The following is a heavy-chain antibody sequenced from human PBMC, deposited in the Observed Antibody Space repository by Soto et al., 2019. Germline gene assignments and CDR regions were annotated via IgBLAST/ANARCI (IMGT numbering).Heavy chain of an antibody. Sequence: QVQLVQSGAEVKKPGSSVKVSCKASGGTFSSYAISWVRQAPGQGLEWMGGNIPIFGTANYAQKFQGRVTITADKSTSTAYMELSSLRSEDTAVYYCARDTYYYGSGSYSHYYYYYGMDVWGQGTTVTVSS. J-gene: IGHJ6*02. CDR1: GGTFSSYA. CDR3: ARDTYYYGSGSYSHYYYYYGMDV. CDR2: NIPIFGTA. D-gene: IGHD3-10*01. V-gene: IGHV1-69*06.